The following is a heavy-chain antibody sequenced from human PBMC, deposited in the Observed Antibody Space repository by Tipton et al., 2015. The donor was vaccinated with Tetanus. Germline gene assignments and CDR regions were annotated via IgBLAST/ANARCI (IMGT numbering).Heavy chain of an antibody. J-gene: IGHJ4*02. CDR1: GDTFSSYS. CDR3: ARGNRGCSWFL. CDR2: IIPIFGTA. Sequence: QSGPEVKKPGSSVKVSCKVSGDTFSSYSFSWLRQAPGQGLEWMGGIIPIFGTANYAQNFHDKVTITADESTSTAYMELSSLRSDDTAVYYCARGNRGCSWFLWGQGPLVPVSS. D-gene: IGHD6-13*01. V-gene: IGHV1-69*01.